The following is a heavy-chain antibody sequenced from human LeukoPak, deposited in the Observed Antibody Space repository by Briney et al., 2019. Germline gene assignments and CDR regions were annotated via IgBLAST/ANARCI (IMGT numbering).Heavy chain of an antibody. Sequence: SETLSLTCTVSGGSITSYYWSWIRQPPGKGLEWIGYIYYSGSTNYNPSLKSRVTISVDTSKNQFSLKLSSVTAADTAVYYCARYVDQTYYYYYMDVWGKGTTVTVSS. CDR3: ARYVDQTYYYYYMDV. J-gene: IGHJ6*03. CDR2: IYYSGST. D-gene: IGHD2-2*01. V-gene: IGHV4-59*01. CDR1: GGSITSYY.